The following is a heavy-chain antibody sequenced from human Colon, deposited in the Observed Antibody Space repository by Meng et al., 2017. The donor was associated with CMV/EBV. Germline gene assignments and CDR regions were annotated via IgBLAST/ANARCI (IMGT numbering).Heavy chain of an antibody. CDR2: ISSSSSTI. V-gene: IGHV3-48*04. CDR1: GFTFSSYS. D-gene: IGHD3-3*01. J-gene: IGHJ6*02. CDR3: ARDSPITIFGVVITDIYYYYGMDV. Sequence: GESLKISCAASGFTFSSYSMNWVRQAPGKGLEWVSYISSSSSTIYYADSVKGRFTISRDNAKNSLYLQMNSLRAEDTAVYYCARDSPITIFGVVITDIYYYYGMDVWGQGTTVTVSS.